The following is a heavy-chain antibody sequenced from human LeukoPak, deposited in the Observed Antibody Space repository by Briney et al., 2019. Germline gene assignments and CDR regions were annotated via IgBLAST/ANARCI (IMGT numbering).Heavy chain of an antibody. CDR1: GGTFSSYA. V-gene: IGHV1-69*01. Sequence: ASVKVSCKASGGTFSSYAISWVRQAPGQGLEWMGGIIPIFGTANYAQKFQGRVTITADESTGTAYMELSSLRSEDTAVYYCASSILGIWFGDLNWFDPWGQGTLVTVSS. D-gene: IGHD3-10*01. CDR3: ASSILGIWFGDLNWFDP. CDR2: IIPIFGTA. J-gene: IGHJ5*02.